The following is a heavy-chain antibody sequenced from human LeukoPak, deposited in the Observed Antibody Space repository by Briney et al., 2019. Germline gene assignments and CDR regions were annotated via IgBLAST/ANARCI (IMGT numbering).Heavy chain of an antibody. CDR2: VSDRSDNT. CDR3: AKGSCHLGYCRSTSCYRYYMDV. Sequence: GGSLRLSCAASGFTFSTYGMTWVCHAPGKGLEWVSHVSDRSDNTYYADSVKSRFTISRDNSKNKLYLLMNSLSADDTAVYYFAKGSCHLGYCRSTSCYRYYMDVWGKGTTVT. J-gene: IGHJ6*03. CDR1: GFTFSTYG. D-gene: IGHD2-2*01. V-gene: IGHV3-23*01.